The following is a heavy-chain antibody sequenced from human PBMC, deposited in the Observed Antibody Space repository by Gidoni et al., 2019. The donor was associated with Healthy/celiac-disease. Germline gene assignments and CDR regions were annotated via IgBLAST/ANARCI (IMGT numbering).Heavy chain of an antibody. CDR3: ARIRGVATMDVGYYYYGMDV. V-gene: IGHV2-70*15. Sequence: HVTLRESGPALVKPTQTLTLTCTFSGFSLSTRGMCVSWLRQPPGKALEWLARIDWDDEKYYSTALKTRLTISKDTSKNQVVLTMTNMDPVDTATYYCARIRGVATMDVGYYYYGMDVWGQGTTVTVSS. D-gene: IGHD5-12*01. CDR1: GFSLSTRGMC. CDR2: IDWDDEK. J-gene: IGHJ6*02.